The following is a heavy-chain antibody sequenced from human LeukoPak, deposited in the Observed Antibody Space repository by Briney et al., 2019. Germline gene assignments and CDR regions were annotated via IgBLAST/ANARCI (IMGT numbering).Heavy chain of an antibody. D-gene: IGHD6-13*01. Sequence: SVNVSCKASGGTFSSYAISWVRQAPGQGLEWMGGIIPIFGTANYAQKFQGRVTITADESTSTAYMELSSLRSEDTAVYYCARHIAAPGIYYYGMDVWGQGTTVTVSS. CDR1: GGTFSSYA. CDR3: ARHIAAPGIYYYGMDV. J-gene: IGHJ6*02. CDR2: IIPIFGTA. V-gene: IGHV1-69*01.